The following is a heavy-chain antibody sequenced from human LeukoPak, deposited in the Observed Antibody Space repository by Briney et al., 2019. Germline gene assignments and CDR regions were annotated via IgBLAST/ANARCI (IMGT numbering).Heavy chain of an antibody. D-gene: IGHD2-15*01. J-gene: IGHJ4*02. CDR1: GFTVSSNY. CDR3: ARVGHCSGGSCYSIGY. V-gene: IGHV3-53*01. Sequence: GGSLRLSCAASGFTVSSNYMSWVRQAPGEGLEWVSVIYSGGSTYYADSVKGRFTISRDNAKNSLYLQMNSLRAEDTAVYYCARVGHCSGGSCYSIGYWGQGTLVTVSS. CDR2: IYSGGST.